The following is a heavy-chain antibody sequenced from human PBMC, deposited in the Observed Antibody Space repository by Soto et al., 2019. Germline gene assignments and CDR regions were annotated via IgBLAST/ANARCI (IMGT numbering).Heavy chain of an antibody. D-gene: IGHD5-12*01. V-gene: IGHV4-31*03. Sequence: SETLSLTCTVSGGSISSGGYYWSWIRQHPGKGLEWIGYIYYSGSTYYNPSLKSRVTISVDTSKNQFSLKLSSVTAADTAVYYCARDRGDGYKAFDYWGQGTLVTVSS. CDR2: IYYSGST. J-gene: IGHJ4*02. CDR3: ARDRGDGYKAFDY. CDR1: GGSISSGGYY.